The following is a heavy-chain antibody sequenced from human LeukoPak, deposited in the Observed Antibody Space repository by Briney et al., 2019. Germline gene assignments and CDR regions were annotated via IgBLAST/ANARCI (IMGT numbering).Heavy chain of an antibody. CDR2: IYYSGST. D-gene: IGHD2-2*01. CDR3: ARLYCSSSSCRHPLISDPYMDV. CDR1: GGSVSSSSYY. Sequence: SETLSLTCTVSGGSVSSSSYYWGWIRQPPGKGLEWIGSIYYSGSTYYNPSLKSRVSMSVETSKNQFSLKLNSLTAADTAMYHCARLYCSSSSCRHPLISDPYMDVWGKGTTVTVSS. V-gene: IGHV4-39*07. J-gene: IGHJ6*03.